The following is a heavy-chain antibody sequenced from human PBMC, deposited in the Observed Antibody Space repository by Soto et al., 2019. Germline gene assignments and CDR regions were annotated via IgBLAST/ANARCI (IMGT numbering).Heavy chain of an antibody. CDR2: ISSSSSYI. J-gene: IGHJ6*02. CDR3: ARLWGPFLSIAAAGTEDYYYYGMDV. CDR1: GFTFSSYS. V-gene: IGHV3-21*01. D-gene: IGHD6-13*01. Sequence: PGGSLRLSCAASGFTFSSYSMNWVRQAPGKGLEWVSSISSSSSYIYYADSVKGRFTISRDNAKNSLYLQMNSLRAEDTAVYYCARLWGPFLSIAAAGTEDYYYYGMDVWGQGTTVTVSS.